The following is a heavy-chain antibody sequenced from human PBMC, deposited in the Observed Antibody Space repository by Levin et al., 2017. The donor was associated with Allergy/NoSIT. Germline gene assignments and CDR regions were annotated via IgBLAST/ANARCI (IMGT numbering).Heavy chain of an antibody. D-gene: IGHD3-10*01. Sequence: AGGSLRLSCAASGFTFSSYSMNWVRQAPGKGLEWVSYISSSSSTIYYADSVKGRFTISRDNAKNSLYLQMNSLRAEDTAVYYCASDNGWFGEFDLYWGQGTLVTVSS. V-gene: IGHV3-48*01. J-gene: IGHJ4*02. CDR1: GFTFSSYS. CDR3: ASDNGWFGEFDLY. CDR2: ISSSSSTI.